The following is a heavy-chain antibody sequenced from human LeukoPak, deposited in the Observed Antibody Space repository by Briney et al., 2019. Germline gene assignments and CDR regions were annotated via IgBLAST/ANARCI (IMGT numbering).Heavy chain of an antibody. J-gene: IGHJ4*02. D-gene: IGHD3-3*01. V-gene: IGHV3-23*01. CDR3: AKGHLRFLEWSFFDY. Sequence: TGGSLRLSCAASGFTFSSYAMSWVRQAPGKGLEWVSAISGSGGSTYYADSVKGRFTISRGNSKNTLYLQMNSLRAEDTAVYYCAKGHLRFLEWSFFDYWGQGTLVTVSS. CDR2: ISGSGGST. CDR1: GFTFSSYA.